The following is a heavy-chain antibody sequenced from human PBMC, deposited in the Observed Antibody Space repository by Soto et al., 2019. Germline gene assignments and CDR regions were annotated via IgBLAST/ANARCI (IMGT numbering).Heavy chain of an antibody. CDR2: ISGYGDNT. V-gene: IGHV3-11*05. CDR1: GVTFSDYY. CDR3: ARDRHLTV. Sequence: QVQLVESGGGLVKPGGSLRLSCAASGVTFSDYYMTWRRQAPGKGLERVSYISGYGDNTNYADSGKGRFPSSRDNAKNSLYLQMNSLRVEDTAVYYCARDRHLTVWGQGSLVTVSS. D-gene: IGHD3-9*01. J-gene: IGHJ1*01.